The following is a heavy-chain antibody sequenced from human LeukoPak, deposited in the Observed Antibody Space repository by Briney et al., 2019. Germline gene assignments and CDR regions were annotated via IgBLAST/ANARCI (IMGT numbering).Heavy chain of an antibody. J-gene: IGHJ6*03. CDR1: GFIFSNYA. V-gene: IGHV3-23*01. CDR2: INAVDANT. CDR3: ATGAPAAARWSDYYYYMDV. D-gene: IGHD6-6*01. Sequence: GGSLRLSCAASGFIFSNYAMTWVRQAPGKGLEWVSTINAVDANTFYADSVKGRFTISRDNSKNTLYLQMNSLRAEDTAVYYCATGAPAAARWSDYYYYMDVWGKGTTVTVSS.